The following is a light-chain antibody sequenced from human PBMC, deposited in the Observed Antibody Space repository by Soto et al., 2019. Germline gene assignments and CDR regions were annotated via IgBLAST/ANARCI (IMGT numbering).Light chain of an antibody. CDR3: CSYAGSVV. CDR2: EGN. V-gene: IGLV2-23*01. CDR1: SSDVGNYNL. Sequence: QSALTQPASVSGSPGQSITISCTETSSDVGNYNLVSWYQQHPGKAPKLMIYEGNKRPSGVSNRFSGSKSGNTASLTISGLQAEDEADYYCCSYAGSVVFGGGTKVTVL. J-gene: IGLJ2*01.